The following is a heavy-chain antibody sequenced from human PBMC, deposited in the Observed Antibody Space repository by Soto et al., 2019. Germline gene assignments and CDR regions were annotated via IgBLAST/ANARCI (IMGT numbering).Heavy chain of an antibody. CDR3: AKGGSGNYLTYYYYYGMDV. V-gene: IGHV3-30*18. CDR2: ISYDGNNK. CDR1: GFSLSNNG. J-gene: IGHJ6*01. Sequence: LRLSCAASGFSLSNNGMHWVRQAPGKGLVWVAVISYDGNNKYYADSVKGRFTISRDNSKNTVYLEMNNLRAEDTATYYCAKGGSGNYLTYYYYYGMDVWGQRTTVTVSS. D-gene: IGHD3-22*01.